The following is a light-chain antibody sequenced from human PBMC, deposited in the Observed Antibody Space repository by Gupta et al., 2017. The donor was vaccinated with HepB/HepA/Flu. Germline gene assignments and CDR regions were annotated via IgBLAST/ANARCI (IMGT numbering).Light chain of an antibody. V-gene: IGLV3-1*01. CDR1: KLGDKY. J-gene: IGLJ2*01. CDR3: QAWDSSKVV. CDR2: QDS. Sequence: SYELTQPPSVSVSPGQTASITCSGDKLGDKYACWYQQKPGQPPVLVIYQDSKRPSGIPERFSGSNSGNTATLTISGTQAMDEAYYYCQAWDSSKVVFGGGTKLTVL.